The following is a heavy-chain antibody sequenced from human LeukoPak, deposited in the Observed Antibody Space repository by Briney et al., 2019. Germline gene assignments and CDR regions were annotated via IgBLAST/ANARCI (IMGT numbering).Heavy chain of an antibody. Sequence: GGSLRLSCAASGFTFSSYGMHWVRQAPGKGLEWVAFIRYDGSNKYYADSVKGRFTISRDNSKNTLHLQMNSLRAEDTAVYYCAKGLDYYYYYYMDVWGKGTTVTVSS. CDR2: IRYDGSNK. D-gene: IGHD3/OR15-3a*01. CDR3: AKGLDYYYYYYMDV. V-gene: IGHV3-30*02. J-gene: IGHJ6*03. CDR1: GFTFSSYG.